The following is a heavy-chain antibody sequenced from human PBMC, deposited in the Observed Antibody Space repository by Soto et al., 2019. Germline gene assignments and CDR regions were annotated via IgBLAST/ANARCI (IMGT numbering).Heavy chain of an antibody. CDR3: ARSTPHYDFWSGYSEYNRFDP. CDR1: GYSISSGYY. J-gene: IGHJ5*02. Sequence: SETLSLTCAVSGYSISSGYYWGWIRQPPGXGLEWIGSIYHSGSTYYNPSLKSRVTISVDTSKNQFSLKLSSVTAADTAVYYCARSTPHYDFWSGYSEYNRFDPWGQGTLVTVSS. V-gene: IGHV4-38-2*01. CDR2: IYHSGST. D-gene: IGHD3-3*01.